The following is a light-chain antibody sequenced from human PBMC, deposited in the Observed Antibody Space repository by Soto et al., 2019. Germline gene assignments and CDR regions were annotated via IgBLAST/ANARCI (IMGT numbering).Light chain of an antibody. CDR1: SSDVGGYNY. CDR2: EVS. V-gene: IGLV2-14*01. CDR3: TSYTSSSTLDVV. J-gene: IGLJ2*01. Sequence: QSALTQPASVSGSPGQSITISCTGTSSDVGGYNYVSWYQHYPGKAPKLMIYEVSNRPSGVSNRFSGSKSGNTASLTISGLQAEDEADYYCTSYTSSSTLDVVFGGGTKLTVL.